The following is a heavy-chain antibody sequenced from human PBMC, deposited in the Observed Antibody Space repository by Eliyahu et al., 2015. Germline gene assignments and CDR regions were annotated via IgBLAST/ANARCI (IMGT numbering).Heavy chain of an antibody. J-gene: IGHJ4*02. D-gene: IGHD4-23*01. CDR3: ARDHDYSGNYLED. CDR1: GFTFSDSA. V-gene: IGHV3-33*08. Sequence: QVRLVESGGGVVXPGXSLXXSXSAXGFTFSDSAMHXVRQAPGKGREXVXIIWYDGSNQYYADSVKGRFTISRDNSKNTVSLQMNSLRGEDTAIYYCARDHDYSGNYLEDWGQGTLVAVSS. CDR2: IWYDGSNQ.